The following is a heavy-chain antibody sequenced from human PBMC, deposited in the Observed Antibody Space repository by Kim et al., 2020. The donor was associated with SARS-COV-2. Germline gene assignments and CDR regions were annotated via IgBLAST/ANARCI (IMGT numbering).Heavy chain of an antibody. Sequence: GGSLRLSCAASGFTFDDYAMHWVRQAPGKGLEWVSGISWNSGSIGYADSVKGRFTISRDNAKNSLYLQMNSLRAEDTALYYCAKHSRGYSGYDPDYFDYWGQGTLVTVSS. CDR3: AKHSRGYSGYDPDYFDY. CDR2: ISWNSGSI. D-gene: IGHD5-12*01. J-gene: IGHJ4*02. CDR1: GFTFDDYA. V-gene: IGHV3-9*01.